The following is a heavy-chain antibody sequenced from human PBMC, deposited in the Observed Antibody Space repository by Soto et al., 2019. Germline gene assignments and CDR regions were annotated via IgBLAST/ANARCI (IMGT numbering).Heavy chain of an antibody. V-gene: IGHV6-1*01. CDR2: TYYRSKWYN. CDR1: GDSVSSNSAA. D-gene: IGHD5-12*01. Sequence: SQTLSLTCAISGDSVSSNSAAWNWIRQSPSRGLEWLGRTYYRSKWYNDYAVSVKSRITINPDTSKNQFSPQLNSVTPEDTAVYYCARVFSGYDPTIYYYYGMDVWGQGTTVTVSS. J-gene: IGHJ6*02. CDR3: ARVFSGYDPTIYYYYGMDV.